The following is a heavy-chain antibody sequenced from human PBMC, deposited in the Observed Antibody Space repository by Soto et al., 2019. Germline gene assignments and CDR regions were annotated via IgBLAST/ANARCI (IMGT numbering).Heavy chain of an antibody. CDR3: ARGDREDILVVVGARPGEYGTDI. Sequence: QVQLVESGGGVVQPGGSLRLSCAASGFTFRNHAMHWVRQAPGKGLECLAVIAHDGSNAFYRDSVKGRFTVSRDNSKNTLYLYMNRRRSEDTGVYYCARGDREDILVVVGARPGEYGTDIWGQGTTVIVSS. CDR1: GFTFRNHA. CDR2: IAHDGSNA. V-gene: IGHV3-30-3*01. D-gene: IGHD2-15*01. J-gene: IGHJ6*02.